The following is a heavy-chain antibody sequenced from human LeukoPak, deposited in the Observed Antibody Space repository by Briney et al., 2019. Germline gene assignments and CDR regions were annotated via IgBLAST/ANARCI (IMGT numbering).Heavy chain of an antibody. CDR1: GYTFTSYG. V-gene: IGHV1-18*01. CDR2: ISAYNGNT. J-gene: IGHJ6*02. D-gene: IGHD5-18*01. Sequence: ASVKASCKASGYTFTSYGISWVRQAPGQGLEWMGWISAYNGNTNYAQKLQGRVTMTTDTSTSTAYMELRSLRSDDTAVYYCARDRYSYGPYYYYYGMDVWGQGTTVTVSS. CDR3: ARDRYSYGPYYYYYGMDV.